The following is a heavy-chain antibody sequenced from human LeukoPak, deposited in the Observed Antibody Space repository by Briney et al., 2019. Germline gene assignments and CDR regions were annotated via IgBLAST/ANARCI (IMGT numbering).Heavy chain of an antibody. J-gene: IGHJ6*02. CDR1: GGSISSGGYY. Sequence: PSETLSLTCTVSGGSISSGGYYWSWIRQHPGKGLEWIGYIYYSGSTYYNPSLKSRVTISVDTSKNQFSLKLSSVTAADTAVYYCARDKIVTGTTNYYYGMDVWGQGTTVTVSS. CDR3: ARDKIVTGTTNYYYGMDV. D-gene: IGHD1-7*01. V-gene: IGHV4-31*03. CDR2: IYYSGST.